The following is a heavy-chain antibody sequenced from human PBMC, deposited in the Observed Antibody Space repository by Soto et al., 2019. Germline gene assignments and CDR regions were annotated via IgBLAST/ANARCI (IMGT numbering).Heavy chain of an antibody. CDR3: ARGTTAMANYYYYGMDV. D-gene: IGHD5-18*01. V-gene: IGHV5-51*01. Sequence: PGESLKISCKGSGYSFTSYWIGWVRQMPGKGLEWMGIIYPGDSDTRYSPSFQGQVTISADKSISTAYLQWSSLKASDTAMYYCARGTTAMANYYYYGMDVRGQGTTVTVSS. CDR2: IYPGDSDT. CDR1: GYSFTSYW. J-gene: IGHJ6*02.